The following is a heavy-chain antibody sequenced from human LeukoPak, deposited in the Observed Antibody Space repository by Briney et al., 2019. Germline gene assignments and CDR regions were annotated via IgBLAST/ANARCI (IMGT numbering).Heavy chain of an antibody. Sequence: GTLSLTCAVSGGSISSSNWWSWVRQPPGKGLEWVSAISGSGGSTYYADSVKGRFTISRDNSKNTLYLQMNSLRAEDTAVYYCASIATGYSSSLPSDYWGQGTLVTVSS. CDR3: ASIATGYSSSLPSDY. J-gene: IGHJ4*02. D-gene: IGHD6-13*01. V-gene: IGHV3-23*01. CDR2: ISGSGGST. CDR1: GGSISSSN.